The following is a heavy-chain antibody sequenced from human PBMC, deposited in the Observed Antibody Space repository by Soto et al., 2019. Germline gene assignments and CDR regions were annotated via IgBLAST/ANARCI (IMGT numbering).Heavy chain of an antibody. CDR3: ARGKGTHRY. D-gene: IGHD3-10*01. CDR2: IFYNGTT. Sequence: LETLSLTCSVSGVSLTSYYWSWIRQTPGKTLEWIGCIFYNGTTNYNPSLKGRVTISLDMSKNQFSLKLNSVTAEDTALYYCARGKGTHRYWGQGALVTVSS. J-gene: IGHJ4*02. CDR1: GVSLTSYY. V-gene: IGHV4-59*01.